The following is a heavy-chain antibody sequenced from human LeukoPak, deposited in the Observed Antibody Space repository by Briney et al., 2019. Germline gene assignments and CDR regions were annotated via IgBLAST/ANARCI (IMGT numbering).Heavy chain of an antibody. J-gene: IGHJ6*02. CDR3: ATTLERRYYYYGMDV. CDR1: GGSISSYY. Sequence: SETLSLTCTVSGGSISSYYWSWIRQPPGKGLEWIGYIYYSGSTNYNPSHKSRVTISVDTSKNQFSLKLSSVTAADTAVYYCATTLERRYYYYGMDVWGQGTTVTVSS. D-gene: IGHD1-1*01. CDR2: IYYSGST. V-gene: IGHV4-59*08.